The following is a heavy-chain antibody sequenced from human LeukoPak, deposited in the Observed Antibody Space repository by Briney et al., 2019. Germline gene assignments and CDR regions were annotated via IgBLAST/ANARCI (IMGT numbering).Heavy chain of an antibody. Sequence: PSETLSLTCTVSGGSISSSSYYWGWIRQPPGKGLEWIGSIYYSGSTYYNPSLKSRVTISVDTSKNQFSLKLSSVTAADTAVYYCARDRGYSYGHNWFDPWGQGTLVTVSS. CDR2: IYYSGST. CDR3: ARDRGYSYGHNWFDP. CDR1: GGSISSSSYY. D-gene: IGHD5-18*01. J-gene: IGHJ5*02. V-gene: IGHV4-39*07.